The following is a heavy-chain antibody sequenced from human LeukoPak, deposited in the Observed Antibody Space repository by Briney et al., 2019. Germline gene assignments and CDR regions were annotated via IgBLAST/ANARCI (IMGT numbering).Heavy chain of an antibody. J-gene: IGHJ6*02. V-gene: IGHV4-59*01. Sequence: SETLSLTCTVSGGSISSYYWSWIRQPPGKGLEWIGYIYYSGSTNYNPSLKSRVTISVDTSKNQFSLKLSSVTAADTAVYHCAGLPDYYYYGMDVWGQGTTVTVSS. CDR3: AGLPDYYYYGMDV. CDR2: IYYSGST. CDR1: GGSISSYY.